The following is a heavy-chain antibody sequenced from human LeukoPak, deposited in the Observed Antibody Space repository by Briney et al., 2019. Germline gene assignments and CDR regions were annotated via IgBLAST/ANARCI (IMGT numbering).Heavy chain of an antibody. Sequence: PGGSLRLSCAASGFTFSSYAMSWVRQAPGKGLEWVSAISGSGGSTYYADSVKGRFTISRDNSKNTLYLQMNSLRAEDTAVYYCANLDIVVVPAVIGLDYWGQGTLVTVSS. D-gene: IGHD2-2*02. J-gene: IGHJ4*02. CDR3: ANLDIVVVPAVIGLDY. CDR2: ISGSGGST. CDR1: GFTFSSYA. V-gene: IGHV3-23*01.